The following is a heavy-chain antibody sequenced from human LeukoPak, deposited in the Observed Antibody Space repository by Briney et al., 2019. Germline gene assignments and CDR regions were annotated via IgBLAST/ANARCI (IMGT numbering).Heavy chain of an antibody. J-gene: IGHJ4*02. CDR1: GFTVSSNY. CDR2: IYSSGST. V-gene: IGHV3-66*02. CDR3: ASLTYYDFWSGSYPNDY. D-gene: IGHD3-3*01. Sequence: PGGSLRLSCAASGFTVSSNYMSWVRQAPGKGLEWVSVIYSSGSTYYADSVKGRFTISRDNSKNTLYLQMNSLRAEDTAVYYCASLTYYDFWSGSYPNDYWGQGTLVTVSS.